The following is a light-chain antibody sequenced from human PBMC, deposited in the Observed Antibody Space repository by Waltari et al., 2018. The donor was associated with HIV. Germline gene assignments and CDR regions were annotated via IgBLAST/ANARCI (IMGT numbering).Light chain of an antibody. V-gene: IGKV3-20*01. CDR3: QQYGDSRRT. CDR2: GAS. J-gene: IGKJ1*01. CDR1: QSFSSNY. Sequence: EIVLTQSPGTLSLSPGQGATLSCRASQSFSSNYLAWYQHKPGHAPRPLIYGASIRATGIPDRFSGRGSGTDFTLNITRLDPEDFAVYYCQQYGDSRRTFGPGTKVEI.